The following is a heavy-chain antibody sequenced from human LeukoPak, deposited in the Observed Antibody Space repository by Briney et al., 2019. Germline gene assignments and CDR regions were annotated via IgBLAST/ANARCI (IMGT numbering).Heavy chain of an antibody. CDR2: IGVDSVNT. V-gene: IGHV1-58*01. CDR3: AAGSSGWYVDY. D-gene: IGHD6-19*01. J-gene: IGHJ4*02. CDR1: GFTFTTSA. Sequence: GASVKVSCKSSGFTFTTSAVQWVRQARGQRLEWIGWIGVDSVNTNYAQKFQERVTITRDMSTGTAYMELSSLRSEDTAMYYCAAGSSGWYVDYWGQGTLVTVSS.